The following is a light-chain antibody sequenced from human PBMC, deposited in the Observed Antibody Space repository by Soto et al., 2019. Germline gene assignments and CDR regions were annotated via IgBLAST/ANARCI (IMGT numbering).Light chain of an antibody. V-gene: IGLV1-40*01. CDR2: GNS. Sequence: QSVLTQPPSVSGAPGQRVTISCTGSSSNIGAVYDVHWYQQLPGTAPKLLIYGNSNRPSGVPDRFSGSKSGTSASLAITGLQAEDEAIYYCQSYDSSLSGWVFGGGPRSPS. J-gene: IGLJ3*02. CDR1: SSNIGAVYD. CDR3: QSYDSSLSGWV.